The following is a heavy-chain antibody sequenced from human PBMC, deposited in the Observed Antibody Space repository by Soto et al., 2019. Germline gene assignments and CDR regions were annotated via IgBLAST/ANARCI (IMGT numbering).Heavy chain of an antibody. D-gene: IGHD2-15*01. V-gene: IGHV4-34*01. CDR2: INQNGGT. Sequence: SETLSLTCAVNGGSLRGYYWNWIRQSPGKGLEWTGEINQNGGTKYNPSLKSRVSISVVASTNQFSLKLRSVTAADTAVYYCARGGARWPGYFDSWGQGALVTVSS. J-gene: IGHJ4*02. CDR3: ARGGARWPGYFDS. CDR1: GGSLRGYY.